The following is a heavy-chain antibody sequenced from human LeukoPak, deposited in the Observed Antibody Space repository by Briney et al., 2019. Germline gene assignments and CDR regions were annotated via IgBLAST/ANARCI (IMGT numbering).Heavy chain of an antibody. CDR1: GFTFTRYW. CDR3: ARGPGMTDY. D-gene: IGHD3-10*01. CDR2: VKQDGSEE. Sequence: GGSLRLSCAASGFTFTRYWMSWVRQAPGKGLEWVANVKQDGSEENYAESVRGRVTISRDNAANSVFLQMDSLRPEGTGMYYCARGPGMTDYWGQGTLVTVSS. J-gene: IGHJ4*02. V-gene: IGHV3-7*01.